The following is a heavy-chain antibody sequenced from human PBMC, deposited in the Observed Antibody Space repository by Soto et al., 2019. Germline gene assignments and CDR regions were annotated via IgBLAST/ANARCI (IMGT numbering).Heavy chain of an antibody. J-gene: IGHJ4*02. CDR2: ISFDGSNK. Sequence: QVQLVESGGGVVQPGRSLRLSCAASGFTFSSYAMHWVRQAPGKGLEWVAVISFDGSNKYYADSVKDRFTVSRDNSKNTLYVQMKSLRAEDTAVYYCGRDRRFGNGYNVGFDYWGQGTLVTVSS. V-gene: IGHV3-30-3*01. CDR3: GRDRRFGNGYNVGFDY. D-gene: IGHD3-10*01. CDR1: GFTFSSYA.